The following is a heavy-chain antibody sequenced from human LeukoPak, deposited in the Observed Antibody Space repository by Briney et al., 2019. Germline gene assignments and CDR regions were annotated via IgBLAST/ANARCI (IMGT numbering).Heavy chain of an antibody. J-gene: IGHJ6*03. D-gene: IGHD2-15*01. CDR2: IIPIFGTA. V-gene: IGHV1-69*13. CDR1: GYTFNNYA. CDR3: ARGLSSEHQKYYYYYMDV. Sequence: SVKVSCKASGYTFNNYAMNWVRQAPGQGLEWMGGIIPIFGTANYAQKFQGRVTITADESTSTAYMELSSLRSEDTAVYYCARGLSSEHQKYYYYYMDVWGKGTTVTVSS.